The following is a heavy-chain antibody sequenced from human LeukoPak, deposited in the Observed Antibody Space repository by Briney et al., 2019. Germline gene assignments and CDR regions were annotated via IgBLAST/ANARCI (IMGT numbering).Heavy chain of an antibody. Sequence: ASVKVSCKASGYTFTSYDINWVRQATGQGLEWMGWMNPNSGNTGYAQKFQGRVTMTRNTSISTAYMELSSLRSEDTAVYYCARGRTPYGDRLPDFYYYYGMDVWAKGPRSPSP. CDR3: ARGRTPYGDRLPDFYYYYGMDV. J-gene: IGHJ6*02. CDR1: GYTFTSYD. D-gene: IGHD4-17*01. CDR2: MNPNSGNT. V-gene: IGHV1-8*01.